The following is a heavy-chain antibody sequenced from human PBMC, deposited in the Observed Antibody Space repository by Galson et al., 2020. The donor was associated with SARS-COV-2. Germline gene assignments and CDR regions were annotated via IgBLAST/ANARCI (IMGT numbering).Heavy chain of an antibody. D-gene: IGHD3-16*01. CDR1: GGSFSNYQ. Sequence: SETLSLTCAVFGGSFSNYQWSWIRQPPGKGLEWIGEINQSGSTNYSPSLKSRVTISLDTSKNQFSLKLRSVTAADTGLYYCARGHRGVVPSPILGLGPFYSFYYMDVWARGATVTVSS. J-gene: IGHJ6*03. V-gene: IGHV4-34*01. CDR2: INQSGST. CDR3: ARGHRGVVPSPILGLGPFYSFYYMDV.